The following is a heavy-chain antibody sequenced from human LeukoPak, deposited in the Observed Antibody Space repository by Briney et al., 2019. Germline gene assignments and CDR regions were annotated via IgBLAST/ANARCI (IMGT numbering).Heavy chain of an antibody. CDR3: ARDLTVTSYWYFDL. CDR1: GFTFSSYA. V-gene: IGHV3-48*02. Sequence: GGSLRLSCAASGFTFSSYAMSWVRQAPGRGLEWVSYISSSSSTIYYADSVKGRFTISRDNAKSSLYLQMNSLRDEDTAVYYCARDLTVTSYWYFDLWGRGALVTVSS. CDR2: ISSSSSTI. D-gene: IGHD5-18*01. J-gene: IGHJ2*01.